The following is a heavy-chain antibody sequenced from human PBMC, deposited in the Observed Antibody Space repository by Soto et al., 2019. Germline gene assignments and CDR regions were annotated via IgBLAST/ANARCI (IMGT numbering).Heavy chain of an antibody. J-gene: IGHJ4*02. CDR3: ARGAYCGGDCYLYFDY. V-gene: IGHV1-2*02. D-gene: IGHD2-21*02. CDR2: INPNSGGT. Sequence: ASVKVSCKASGYTFTGYYMHWVRQAPGQGLEWMGWINPNSGGTNYAQKFQGRVTMTRDTSISTAYMELSRLGSDDTAVYYCARGAYCGGDCYLYFDYWGKATLVTVSS. CDR1: GYTFTGYY.